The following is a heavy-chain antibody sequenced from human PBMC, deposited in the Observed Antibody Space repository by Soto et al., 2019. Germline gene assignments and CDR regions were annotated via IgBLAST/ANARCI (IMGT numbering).Heavy chain of an antibody. CDR3: ARVPLYGSGSYYFDY. J-gene: IGHJ4*02. CDR1: GYTFTSYG. V-gene: IGHV1-18*01. Sequence: GASVKVSCKASGYTFTSYGISWVRQAPGQGLEWMGWISAYNGNTNYAQKLQGRVTMTTDTSTSTAYMELRSLRSDDTAVYYCARVPLYGSGSYYFDYWGQGTLVTVSS. CDR2: ISAYNGNT. D-gene: IGHD3-10*01.